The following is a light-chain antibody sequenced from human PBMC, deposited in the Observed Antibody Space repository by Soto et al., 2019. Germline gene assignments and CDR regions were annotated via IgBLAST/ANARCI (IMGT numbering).Light chain of an antibody. J-gene: IGKJ1*01. Sequence: DVVMTQSPLSLAVTLGQPASISCRSSRSLLYRGDANTYLSWFQQRPGQSPRRLIYKVSNRDSGVPDRFSGSGADTEFTLKISRVEAEDVGVYYCMQGTHWPPRTFGQGTKVEIK. CDR2: KVS. CDR1: RSLLYRGDANTY. CDR3: MQGTHWPPRT. V-gene: IGKV2-30*01.